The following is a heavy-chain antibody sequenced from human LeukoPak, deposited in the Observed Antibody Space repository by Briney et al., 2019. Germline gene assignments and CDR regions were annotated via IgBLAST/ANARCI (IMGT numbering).Heavy chain of an antibody. CDR1: GGSISSSSYY. CDR2: IYYSGST. V-gene: IGHV4-39*01. Sequence: SETLSLTCTVSGGSISSSSYYWGWIRQPPGKGLEWIGSIYYSGSTYYNPSLKSRVTISVDTSKNQFSLKLSSVTAADTAVYYCARQPYYDFWNGYYIGYFDYWGQGTLVTVSS. CDR3: ARQPYYDFWNGYYIGYFDY. J-gene: IGHJ4*02. D-gene: IGHD3-3*01.